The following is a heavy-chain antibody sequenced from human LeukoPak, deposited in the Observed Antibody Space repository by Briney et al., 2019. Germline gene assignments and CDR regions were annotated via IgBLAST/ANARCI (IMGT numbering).Heavy chain of an antibody. Sequence: ASVKVSCKASGYTFTGYYMHWVRQAPGQGLEWMGWINPNSGGTNYAQKFQGRVTMTRDTSISTAYTELSRLRSDDTAVYYCARDDGTSYYFDYWGQGTLVTVSS. D-gene: IGHD1-1*01. CDR3: ARDDGTSYYFDY. CDR1: GYTFTGYY. CDR2: INPNSGGT. J-gene: IGHJ4*02. V-gene: IGHV1-2*02.